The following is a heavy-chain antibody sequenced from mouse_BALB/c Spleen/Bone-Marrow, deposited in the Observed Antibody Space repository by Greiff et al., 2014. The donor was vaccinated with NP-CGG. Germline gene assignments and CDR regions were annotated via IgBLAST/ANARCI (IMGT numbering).Heavy chain of an antibody. V-gene: IGHV14-3*02. D-gene: IGHD1-1*01. J-gene: IGHJ4*01. Sequence: EVQLQQSGAELVKPGVSVKLSCTASGFNIKDTYMHWVKQRPEQGPEWIGRIDPANGSTKYDPKFQGRATVTANTSSSTAYLQLSSLTSEDTAVYYCARYYYRTMDYWGQGTSVTVSS. CDR1: GFNIKDTY. CDR2: IDPANGST. CDR3: ARYYYRTMDY.